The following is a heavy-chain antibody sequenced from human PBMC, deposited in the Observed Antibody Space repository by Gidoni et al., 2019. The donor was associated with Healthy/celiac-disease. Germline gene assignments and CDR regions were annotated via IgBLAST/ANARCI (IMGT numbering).Heavy chain of an antibody. D-gene: IGHD1-7*01. CDR3: ARGWNYVMNWFDP. CDR2: IYYSGST. Sequence: QVQLQESGPGLVKPSQTLSLTRTVSGGSISSGDYYWSWIRQPPGKGLEWIGYIYYSGSTYYNPSLKSRVTISVDTSKNQFSLKLSSVTAADTAVYYCARGWNYVMNWFDPWGQGTLVTVSS. CDR1: GGSISSGDYY. V-gene: IGHV4-30-4*01. J-gene: IGHJ5*02.